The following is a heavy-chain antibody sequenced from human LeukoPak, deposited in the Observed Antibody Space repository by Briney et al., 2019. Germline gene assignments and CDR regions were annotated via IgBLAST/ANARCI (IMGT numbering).Heavy chain of an antibody. CDR1: GFTFSTYW. J-gene: IGHJ4*02. CDR3: ASGFCSGGSCHTTNSPFDY. Sequence: GGSLRLSCAASGFTFSTYWMHWVRQVPGKGLVWVSRINSDGSTTIYADSVKGRFTISRDNAKNTLYLQMNSLTAEDTAVYYCASGFCSGGSCHTTNSPFDYWGQGTLVTVSS. V-gene: IGHV3-74*01. CDR2: INSDGSTT. D-gene: IGHD2-15*01.